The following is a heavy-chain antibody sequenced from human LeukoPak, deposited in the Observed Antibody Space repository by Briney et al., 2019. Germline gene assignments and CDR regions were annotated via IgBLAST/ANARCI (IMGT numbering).Heavy chain of an antibody. CDR2: IWYDGSNK. Sequence: PGGSLRLSCAASGFTFSSYSMNWVRQAPGKGLEWVAVIWYDGSNKYYADSVKGRFTISRDNSKNTLYLQMNSLRAEDTAVYYCAREGRYYDILTGTSVSRGMDVWGQGTTVTVSS. CDR3: AREGRYYDILTGTSVSRGMDV. D-gene: IGHD3-9*01. V-gene: IGHV3-33*08. J-gene: IGHJ6*02. CDR1: GFTFSSYS.